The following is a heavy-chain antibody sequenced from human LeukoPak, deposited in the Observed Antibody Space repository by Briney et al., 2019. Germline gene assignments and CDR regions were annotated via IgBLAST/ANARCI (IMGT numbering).Heavy chain of an antibody. CDR1: GGSISSYY. CDR3: ARVSWFGELFGWFDP. D-gene: IGHD3-10*01. J-gene: IGHJ5*02. V-gene: IGHV4-59*01. Sequence: PSETLSLTCTVSGGSISSYYWSWIRQPPGKGLEWIGYIYYSGSTNYNPSLKSRVTISVDTSKNQFSLKLSSVTAADTAVYYCARVSWFGELFGWFDPRGQGTLVTVSS. CDR2: IYYSGST.